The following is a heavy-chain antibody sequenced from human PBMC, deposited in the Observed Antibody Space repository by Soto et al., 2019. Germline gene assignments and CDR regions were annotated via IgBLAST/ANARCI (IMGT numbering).Heavy chain of an antibody. CDR1: GFTLSNYG. CDR3: AKDIYYD. CDR2: ISGSDGST. Sequence: EVQLLESGGGLVQPGGSLRLSCAASGFTLSNYGMNWVRQAPGKGLEWVSGISGSDGSTYYADSVKGRFTISRDNSKNTLYLQMNTLRAEDTAVYYCAKDIYYDWGQGTLVTVSS. J-gene: IGHJ4*02. D-gene: IGHD3-22*01. V-gene: IGHV3-23*01.